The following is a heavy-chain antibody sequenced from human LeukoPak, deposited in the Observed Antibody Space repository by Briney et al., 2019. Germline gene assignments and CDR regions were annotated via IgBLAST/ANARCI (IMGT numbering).Heavy chain of an antibody. CDR3: ASLAAAGTGDDY. CDR1: GGSFNSRDYY. CDR2: IYYSGST. Sequence: SETLSLTCTVSGGSFNSRDYYWGWIRQPPGKGLEWIGSIYYSGSTYYNPSLKSRVTISVDTSKNQFSLKLSSVTAADTAVYYCASLAAAGTGDDYWGQGTLVTVSS. D-gene: IGHD6-13*01. J-gene: IGHJ4*02. V-gene: IGHV4-39*01.